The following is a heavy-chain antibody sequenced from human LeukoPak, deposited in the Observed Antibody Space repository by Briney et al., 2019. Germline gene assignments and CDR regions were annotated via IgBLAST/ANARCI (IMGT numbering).Heavy chain of an antibody. CDR1: GGTFSSYA. D-gene: IGHD6-19*01. CDR3: AREGSGWNYDAFDI. V-gene: IGHV1-69*13. CDR2: IIPIFGTA. J-gene: IGHJ3*02. Sequence: WASVTVSCKASGGTFSSYAISWVRQAPGQGLEWMGGIIPIFGTANYAQKFQGRVTITADESTSTAYMELSSLRSEDTAVYYCAREGSGWNYDAFDIWGQGTMVTVSS.